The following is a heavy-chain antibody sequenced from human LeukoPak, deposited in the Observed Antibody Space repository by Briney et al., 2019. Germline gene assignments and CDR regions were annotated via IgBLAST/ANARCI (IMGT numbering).Heavy chain of an antibody. D-gene: IGHD1-1*01. J-gene: IGHJ4*02. CDR3: ARGSADGNFDY. V-gene: IGHV4-30-4*01. CDR1: GGSIGSSDYY. Sequence: SETLSLTCTVSGGSIGSSDYYWSWIRQPPGKGLEWIGYIFYSGSTHYNPSLRSRVTISLDTSKNQFSLKLSSVTAADTAVYYCARGSADGNFDYWGQGTLVTVSS. CDR2: IFYSGST.